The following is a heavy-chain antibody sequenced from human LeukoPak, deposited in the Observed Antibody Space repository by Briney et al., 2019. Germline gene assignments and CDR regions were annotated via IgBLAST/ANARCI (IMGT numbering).Heavy chain of an antibody. Sequence: GGSLRLSCEASGFSLSSYGMNWVRQAPGRGLEWGSYIYSSSSPIYYADSVKGRFTISRDNGKNSLYLQMNYLRAEDTAVYYCASRNDYSVQGRDYFDSWGQGTLVTVSS. V-gene: IGHV3-48*01. CDR1: GFSLSSYG. D-gene: IGHD4-11*01. CDR3: ASRNDYSVQGRDYFDS. J-gene: IGHJ4*02. CDR2: IYSSSSPI.